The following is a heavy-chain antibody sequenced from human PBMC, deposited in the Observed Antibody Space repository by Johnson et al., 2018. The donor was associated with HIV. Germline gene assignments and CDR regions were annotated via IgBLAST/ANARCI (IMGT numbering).Heavy chain of an antibody. CDR1: GFTFSSYA. Sequence: QVQLVESGGGVVQPGRSLRLSCAASGFTFSSYAMHWVRQAPGKGLEWVAVISYDGSNKYYADSVKGRFTISRDNSKNTLYLQMNSLRAEDTAVYYCAKSNPRIVVVDAFDIWGQGTMVTVSS. V-gene: IGHV3-30-3*02. CDR3: AKSNPRIVVVDAFDI. D-gene: IGHD3-22*01. J-gene: IGHJ3*02. CDR2: ISYDGSNK.